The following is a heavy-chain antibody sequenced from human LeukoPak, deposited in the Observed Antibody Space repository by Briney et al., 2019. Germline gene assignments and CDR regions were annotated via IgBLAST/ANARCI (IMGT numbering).Heavy chain of an antibody. CDR2: IYTSGST. V-gene: IGHV4-4*07. CDR3: ARDLVVPAAMHYYMDV. J-gene: IGHJ6*03. D-gene: IGHD2-2*01. Sequence: SHTVSLTCTVSGGSISSYYWSWIRQPAGKGLEWIGRIYTSGSTNYNPSLKSRVTMSVDTSKNQFSLKLSSVTAADTAVYYCARDLVVPAAMHYYMDVWGKGTTVTVSS. CDR1: GGSISSYY.